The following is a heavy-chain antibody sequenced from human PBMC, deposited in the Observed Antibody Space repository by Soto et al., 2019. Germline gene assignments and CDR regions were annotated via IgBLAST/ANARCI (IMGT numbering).Heavy chain of an antibody. V-gene: IGHV1-2*04. CDR2: INPNSGGT. Sequence: ASVKVSCKASGYTFTGYYMHWVRQAPGQGLEWMGWINPNSGGTNYAQKFQGWVTMTRDTSISTAYMELSRLRSDDTAVYYCARGRGDYVWGSYRLFDDWGQGTLVTVSS. CDR1: GYTFTGYY. CDR3: ARGRGDYVWGSYRLFDD. J-gene: IGHJ4*02. D-gene: IGHD3-16*02.